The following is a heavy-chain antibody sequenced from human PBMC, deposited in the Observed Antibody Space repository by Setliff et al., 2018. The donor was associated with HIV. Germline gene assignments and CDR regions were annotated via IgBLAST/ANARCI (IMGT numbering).Heavy chain of an antibody. CDR2: IHHSGIT. CDR1: GGSFSDYY. J-gene: IGHJ5*02. Sequence: NPSETLSLTCAVYGGSFSDYYWTWIRQSPGKGLEWIGDIHHSGITNYRPSLKSRVTMSVDTSKNQFSLKLTSVTAADTAVYCCASLRRSSWYPWFDPWGQGNLVTVSS. D-gene: IGHD6-13*01. CDR3: ASLRRSSWYPWFDP. V-gene: IGHV4-34*01.